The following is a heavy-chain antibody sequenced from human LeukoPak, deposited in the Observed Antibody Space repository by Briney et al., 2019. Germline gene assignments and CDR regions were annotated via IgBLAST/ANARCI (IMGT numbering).Heavy chain of an antibody. D-gene: IGHD2-15*01. CDR3: ARSVEGYCRGGSCYYYSYYMDV. CDR2: IYYSGSA. V-gene: IGHV4-4*02. Sequence: PSGTLSLTCAVSGGSISSSNWWSWVRQPPGKGLEWIGYIYYSGSANYNPSLKSRVTISVDTSKNQFSLKLSSVTAADMAVYYCARSVEGYCRGGSCYYYSYYMDVWGKGTTVTVSS. CDR1: GGSISSSNW. J-gene: IGHJ6*03.